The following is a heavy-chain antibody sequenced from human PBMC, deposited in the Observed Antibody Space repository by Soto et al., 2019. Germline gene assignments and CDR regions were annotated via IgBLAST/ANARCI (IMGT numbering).Heavy chain of an antibody. CDR2: INPNSGGT. V-gene: IGHV1-2*04. Sequence: VASVKVSCKASGYTFTGYYMHWVRQAPGQGLEWMGWINPNSGGTNYAQKFQGWVTMTRDTSISTAYMELSRLRSDDTAVYYCARDSRRILFGVVITNYYYYGMDVWGQGTTVTVSS. CDR1: GYTFTGYY. CDR3: ARDSRRILFGVVITNYYYYGMDV. J-gene: IGHJ6*02. D-gene: IGHD3-3*01.